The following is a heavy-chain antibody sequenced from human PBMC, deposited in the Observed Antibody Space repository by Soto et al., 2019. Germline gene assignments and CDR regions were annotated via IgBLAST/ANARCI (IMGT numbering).Heavy chain of an antibody. Sequence: ASVKVSFKASGYTFTGYYMHWVRQAPGQGLEWMGWINPNSGGTNYAQKFQGRVTMTRDTSISTAYMELSRLRSDDTAVYYCAVGYSYGPYYFDYWGQGTLVTVSS. J-gene: IGHJ4*02. D-gene: IGHD5-18*01. CDR1: GYTFTGYY. CDR2: INPNSGGT. V-gene: IGHV1-2*02. CDR3: AVGYSYGPYYFDY.